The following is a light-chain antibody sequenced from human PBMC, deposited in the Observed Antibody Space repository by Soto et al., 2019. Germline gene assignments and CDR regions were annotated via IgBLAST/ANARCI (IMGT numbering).Light chain of an antibody. V-gene: IGKV3D-20*02. Sequence: EIVFTQSPGTLSLSPGERATLSCRASQSVSNNYLAWYQQKPGQAPRLLIYGASNRATGIPDRFSGSGSGTDFTLTISSLEPKDFAVYYCQQRSNWPGTFGQGTKVDIK. CDR1: QSVSNNY. CDR2: GAS. J-gene: IGKJ1*01. CDR3: QQRSNWPGT.